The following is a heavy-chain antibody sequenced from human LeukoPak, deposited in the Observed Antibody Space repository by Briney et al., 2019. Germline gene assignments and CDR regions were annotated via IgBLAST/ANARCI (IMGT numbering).Heavy chain of an antibody. Sequence: GGSLRLSCAASGFTFSSYGMHWVRQAPGKGLEWVAVISYDGSNKYYADSVKGRFTISRDNSKNTLYLQMNSLRAEDTAVYYCAKGEDSSSPFDPWGQGTLVTVSS. CDR2: ISYDGSNK. CDR1: GFTFSSYG. D-gene: IGHD6-13*01. J-gene: IGHJ5*02. V-gene: IGHV3-30*18. CDR3: AKGEDSSSPFDP.